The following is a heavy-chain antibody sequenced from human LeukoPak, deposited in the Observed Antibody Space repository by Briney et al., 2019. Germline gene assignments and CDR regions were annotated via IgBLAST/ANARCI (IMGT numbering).Heavy chain of an antibody. CDR2: INPNSGGT. V-gene: IGHV1-2*02. D-gene: IGHD3-3*01. CDR3: ARTRRITTPTFDY. CDR1: GYTFTSYD. Sequence: GASVKVSCKASGYTFTSYDINWVRQAPGQGLEWMGWINPNSGGTNYAQKFQGRVTMTRDTSISTAYMELSRLRSDDTAVYYCARTRRITTPTFDYRGQGTLVTVSS. J-gene: IGHJ4*02.